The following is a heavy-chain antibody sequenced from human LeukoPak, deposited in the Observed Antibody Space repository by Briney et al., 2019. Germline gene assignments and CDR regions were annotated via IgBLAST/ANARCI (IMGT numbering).Heavy chain of an antibody. Sequence: PSETLSLTCAVSGGSISSSSYYWGWIRQPPGKGLEWIGSIYYSGITYYNPSLKSRVTISVDTSKNQFSLKLSSVTAADTAVYYCARGRITMIPGAYYFDYWGQGTLVTVSS. CDR3: ARGRITMIPGAYYFDY. CDR2: IYYSGIT. V-gene: IGHV4-39*07. J-gene: IGHJ4*02. CDR1: GGSISSSSYY. D-gene: IGHD3-22*01.